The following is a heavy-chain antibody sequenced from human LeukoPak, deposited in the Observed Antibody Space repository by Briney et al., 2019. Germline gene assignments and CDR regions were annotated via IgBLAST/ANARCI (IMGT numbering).Heavy chain of an antibody. Sequence: SQTLSLTCSVSGGSISSGDYYWSWIRQTPEKGLEWIGHIFNTGSPYYTPSLKSRVTISADTSKNQFSLWLSSVTAADTAVYYCASAEPRGIIWYPYWGQGTLVTVSS. D-gene: IGHD6-13*01. J-gene: IGHJ4*02. CDR1: GGSISSGDYY. CDR3: ASAEPRGIIWYPY. V-gene: IGHV4-30-4*08. CDR2: IFNTGSP.